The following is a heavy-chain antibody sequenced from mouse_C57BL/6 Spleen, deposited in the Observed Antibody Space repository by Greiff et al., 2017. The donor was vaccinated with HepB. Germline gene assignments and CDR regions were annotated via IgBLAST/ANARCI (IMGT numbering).Heavy chain of an antibody. CDR1: GFSLTSYG. Sequence: VKLQESGPGLVAPSQSLSITCTVSGFSLTSYGVSWVRQPPGKGLEWLGVIWGDGSTNYHSALISRLSISKDNSKSQVFLKLNSLQTDDTATYYCAKGGTTVVAEAMDYWGQGTSVTVSS. J-gene: IGHJ4*01. CDR3: AKGGTTVVAEAMDY. D-gene: IGHD1-1*01. CDR2: IWGDGST. V-gene: IGHV2-3*01.